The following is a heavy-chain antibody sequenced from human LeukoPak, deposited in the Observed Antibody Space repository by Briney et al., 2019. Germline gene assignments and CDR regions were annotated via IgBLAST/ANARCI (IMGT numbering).Heavy chain of an antibody. D-gene: IGHD7-27*01. V-gene: IGHV3-23*01. CDR3: AKDLGLSGYYYYYYMDV. CDR2: ISGSGGST. J-gene: IGHJ6*03. Sequence: GGSLRLSCAASGFTFSSYGMSWVRQAPGKGLEWVSAISGSGGSTYYADSVKGRFTISRDNSKNTLYLQMNSLRAEDTAVYYCAKDLGLSGYYYYYYMDVWGKGTTVTISS. CDR1: GFTFSSYG.